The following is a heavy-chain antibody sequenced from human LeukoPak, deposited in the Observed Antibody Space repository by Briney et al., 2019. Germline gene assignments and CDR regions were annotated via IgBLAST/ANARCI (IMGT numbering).Heavy chain of an antibody. CDR1: GGSSSSTGYY. D-gene: IGHD6-6*01. J-gene: IGHJ6*03. CDR2: MYYRGTT. V-gene: IGHV4-39*02. Sequence: SETLSLTGTVSGGSSSSTGYYWGWVRQPPGKGLEWIGSMYYRGTTYHNAFLKSRVTISVDTSKNQFSLNLTSVTAADTAVYYCARVVYSSSSGNNYYYMDVWGKGITVTVSS. CDR3: ARVVYSSSSGNNYYYMDV.